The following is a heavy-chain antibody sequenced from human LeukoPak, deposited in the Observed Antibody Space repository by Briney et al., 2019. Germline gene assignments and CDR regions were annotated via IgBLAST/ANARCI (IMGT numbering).Heavy chain of an antibody. CDR3: AKGTIGDPWGY. D-gene: IGHD4-17*01. Sequence: GGSLRLSCAASGFTFSSYAMSWVRQAPGKGLEWVSAISGSGGSTYYADSVKGRCTISRDNSKNTLYLQMNSLRADDTAVYYCAKGTIGDPWGYWGQGTLVTVSS. V-gene: IGHV3-23*01. CDR2: ISGSGGST. CDR1: GFTFSSYA. J-gene: IGHJ4*02.